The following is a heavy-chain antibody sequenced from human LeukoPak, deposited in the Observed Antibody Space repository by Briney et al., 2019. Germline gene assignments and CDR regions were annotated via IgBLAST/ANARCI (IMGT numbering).Heavy chain of an antibody. CDR1: GGSISSGGYY. J-gene: IGHJ4*02. CDR3: ARGRKTGGYSYGAFGY. D-gene: IGHD5-18*01. V-gene: IGHV4-30-2*01. Sequence: PSETLSLTCTVSGGSISSGGYYWSWIRQPPGKGLEWIGYIYHSGSTNYNPSLKSRVTISVDTSKNQFSLKLSSVTAADTAVYYCARGRKTGGYSYGAFGYWGQGTLVTVSS. CDR2: IYHSGST.